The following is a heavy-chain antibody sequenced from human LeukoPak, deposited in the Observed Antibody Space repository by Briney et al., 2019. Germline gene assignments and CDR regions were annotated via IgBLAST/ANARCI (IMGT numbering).Heavy chain of an antibody. CDR2: VYNSGDT. J-gene: IGHJ2*01. CDR1: GGSTSSDY. Sequence: SATLSLTCTVSGGSTSSDYWSWIRQSPGKGLEWVGYVYNSGDTGKNPSLTSRVTILLDTSKNQCSLKLTSVSAADTAVYYCARLKLGAYFDLWGRGTLVTVSS. V-gene: IGHV4-59*08. CDR3: ARLKLGAYFDL. D-gene: IGHD3-16*01.